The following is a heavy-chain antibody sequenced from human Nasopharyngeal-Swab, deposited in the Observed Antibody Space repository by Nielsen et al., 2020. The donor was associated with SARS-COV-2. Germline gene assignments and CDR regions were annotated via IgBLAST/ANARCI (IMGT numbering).Heavy chain of an antibody. D-gene: IGHD3-10*01. J-gene: IGHJ4*02. CDR2: IYHSGST. V-gene: IGHV4-4*02. CDR1: GGSISSSNW. Sequence: SETLSLTCAVSGGSISSSNWWSWIRQPPGKGLEWIGEIYHSGSTNYNPSLKSRVTISVEKSTNQFSLKLSSVTAADTAVYYCARAGMGSYFDYWGQGTLVTVSS. CDR3: ARAGMGSYFDY.